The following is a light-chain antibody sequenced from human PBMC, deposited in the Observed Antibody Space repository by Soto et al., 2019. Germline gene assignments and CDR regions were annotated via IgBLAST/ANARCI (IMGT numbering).Light chain of an antibody. CDR3: QQYGNSPIT. V-gene: IGKV1-5*03. Sequence: DIQMTQSPSTLSGSVGDRVTITCRASQTISSWLAWYQQKPGKAPKLLIYKASTLKSGVPSRFSGSGSGTEFTLTISSLQPDDFAVYYCQQYGNSPITFGQGTRLEIK. CDR2: KAS. CDR1: QTISSW. J-gene: IGKJ5*01.